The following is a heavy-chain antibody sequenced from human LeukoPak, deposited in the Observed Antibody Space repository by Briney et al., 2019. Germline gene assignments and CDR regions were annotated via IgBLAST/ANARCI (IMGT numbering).Heavy chain of an antibody. V-gene: IGHV3-74*01. CDR2: ISTDGNSI. CDR1: GFTFSSYA. CDR3: ARGRGATPDY. J-gene: IGHJ4*02. Sequence: GGSLRLSCAASGFTFSSYAMSWVRQAPGKGLVWVSRISTDGNSISYADTAKGRFTISRDNAKNTLYLQMNSLRAEDTAVYYCARGRGATPDYWGQGTLVTVSS. D-gene: IGHD1-26*01.